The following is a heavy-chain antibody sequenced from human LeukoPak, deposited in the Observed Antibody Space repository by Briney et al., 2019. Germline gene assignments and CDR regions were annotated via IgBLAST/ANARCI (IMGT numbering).Heavy chain of an antibody. CDR1: GFTLSSYA. CDR3: ARDPGTTVTTFSFDY. D-gene: IGHD4-17*01. V-gene: IGHV3-64*01. Sequence: QPGRSLRLSCAAPGFTLSSYAMHWVRPAPGKGLEYVSAISSNGGSTYYANSVKGRVTISRDNSKNTLYLQMGSVRAEDMAVYYCARDPGTTVTTFSFDYWGQGTLVTVSS. CDR2: ISSNGGST. J-gene: IGHJ4*02.